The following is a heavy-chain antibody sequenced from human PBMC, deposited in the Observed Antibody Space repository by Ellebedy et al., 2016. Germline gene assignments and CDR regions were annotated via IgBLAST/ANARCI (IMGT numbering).Heavy chain of an antibody. Sequence: GESLKISXKGSGYSFTSYWISWVRQMPGKGLEWMGRIDPSDSYTNYSPSFQGHVTISADKSISTAYLQWSSLKASDTAMYYCARLGPVTTHRYYGMDVWGQGTTVTVSS. CDR3: ARLGPVTTHRYYGMDV. CDR2: IDPSDSYT. D-gene: IGHD4-17*01. CDR1: GYSFTSYW. J-gene: IGHJ6*02. V-gene: IGHV5-10-1*01.